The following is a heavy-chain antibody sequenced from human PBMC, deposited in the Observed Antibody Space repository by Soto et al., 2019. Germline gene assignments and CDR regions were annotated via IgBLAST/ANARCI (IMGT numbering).Heavy chain of an antibody. CDR2: IYYSGST. V-gene: IGHV4-30-4*01. CDR1: GGSISSGDYY. J-gene: IGHJ4*02. CDR3: ARDTSVAGDSSVDY. D-gene: IGHD6-13*01. Sequence: QVQLQESGPGLVKPSQTLSLTCTVSGGSISSGDYYWSWIRQPPGKGLEWIGYIYYSGSTYYNTSLKSRVTISVATSKNQSALKLSSVTAADTAVYYCARDTSVAGDSSVDYWGQGTLVTVSS.